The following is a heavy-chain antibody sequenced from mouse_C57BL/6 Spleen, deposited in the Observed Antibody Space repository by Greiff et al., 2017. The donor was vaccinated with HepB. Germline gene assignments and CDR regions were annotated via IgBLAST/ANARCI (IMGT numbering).Heavy chain of an antibody. J-gene: IGHJ2*01. D-gene: IGHD1-1*01. CDR2: IDPEDGDT. V-gene: IGHV14-1*01. CDR3: TFFITTVVAKDY. Sequence: EVQLQQSGAELVRPGASVKLSCTASGFNIKDYYMHWVKQRPEQGLEWIGRIDPEDGDTEYAPKFQGKATMTADTSSNTAYLQLSSLTSEDTAVYYCTFFITTVVAKDYWGQCTTLTVSS. CDR1: GFNIKDYY.